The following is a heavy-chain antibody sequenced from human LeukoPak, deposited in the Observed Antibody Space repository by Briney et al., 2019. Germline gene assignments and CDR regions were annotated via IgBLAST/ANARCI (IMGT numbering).Heavy chain of an antibody. D-gene: IGHD4-23*01. CDR1: GYTFTMFA. V-gene: IGHV1-18*01. CDR3: ARDDGGNFNDAFDI. Sequence: ASVKVSCKASGYTFTMFAMSWLRQAPGQGFEWMGWISAFDGDTNYAQKFQGRVTMTTDRSTNTFYMEMRSLRSDDTAVYYCARDDGGNFNDAFDIWGQGTMVTVSS. J-gene: IGHJ3*02. CDR2: ISAFDGDT.